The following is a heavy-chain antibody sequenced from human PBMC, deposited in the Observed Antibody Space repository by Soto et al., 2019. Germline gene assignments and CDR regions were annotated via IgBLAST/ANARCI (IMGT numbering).Heavy chain of an antibody. CDR3: ARWGRDKVLDY. CDR1: GFTFSSHG. CDR2: IWYDGSNK. Sequence: QVQLVESGGGVVQPGRSLRVSCAASGFTFSSHGMHWVRQAPGKGLEWVAVIWYDGSNKYYGESVKGRFIISRDNSKNTVDLQMNSLSAEDTAIYYCARWGRDKVLDYWGQGTLVTVSS. V-gene: IGHV3-33*01. D-gene: IGHD3-16*01. J-gene: IGHJ4*02.